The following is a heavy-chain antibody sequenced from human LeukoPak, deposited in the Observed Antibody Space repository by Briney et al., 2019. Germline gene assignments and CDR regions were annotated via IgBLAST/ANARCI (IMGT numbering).Heavy chain of an antibody. CDR1: GYIFIGYY. J-gene: IGHJ4*02. CDR2: IIPIFGTA. Sequence: GASVKVSCKASGYIFIGYYMHWVRQAPGQGLEWMGGIIPIFGTANYAQKFQGRVTITADKSTSTAYMELSSLRSEDTAVYYCARGYDSSGLFDYWGQGTLVTVSS. D-gene: IGHD3-22*01. CDR3: ARGYDSSGLFDY. V-gene: IGHV1-69*06.